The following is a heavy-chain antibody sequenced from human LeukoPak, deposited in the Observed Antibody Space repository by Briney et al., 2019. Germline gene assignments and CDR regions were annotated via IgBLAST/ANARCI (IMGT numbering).Heavy chain of an antibody. CDR3: ARVNGDDAFDI. V-gene: IGHV3-7*01. CDR2: IKQDGSEK. Sequence: GGSLRLSCAASGFTFDDYGMNWVRQAPGKGLEWVANIKQDGSEKYYVDSVKGRFTISRDNAKNSLYLQMNSLRAEDTAVYYCARVNGDDAFDIWGQGTMVTVSS. CDR1: GFTFDDYG. D-gene: IGHD4-17*01. J-gene: IGHJ3*02.